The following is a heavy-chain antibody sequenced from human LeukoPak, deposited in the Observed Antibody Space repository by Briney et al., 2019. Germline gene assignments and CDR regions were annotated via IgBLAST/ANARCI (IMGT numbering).Heavy chain of an antibody. CDR1: GFLFSDYA. D-gene: IGHD2-2*01. Sequence: GGSLRLSCAASGFLFSDYAMTWVRQAPGKGLEFVSTISASGGTTYYPDSVQGRFTISRDNSKNTLYLQMNSLRAEDTALYYCAKDACSSTSCSFDYWGQGTLVTVSS. CDR3: AKDACSSTSCSFDY. V-gene: IGHV3-23*01. CDR2: ISASGGTT. J-gene: IGHJ4*02.